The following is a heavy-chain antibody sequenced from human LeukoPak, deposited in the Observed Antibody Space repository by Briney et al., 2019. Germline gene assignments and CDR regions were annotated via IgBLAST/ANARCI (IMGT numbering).Heavy chain of an antibody. CDR2: ISYDGSNK. J-gene: IGHJ4*02. Sequence: GGSLRLSCAASGFTFSSYAMHWVRQAPGKGLEWVAVISYDGSNKYYADSVKGRFTISRDNSKNTLYLQMNSLRAEDTAVYYCASWYYYDSSGPVDYWGQGTLVTVSS. CDR1: GFTFSSYA. CDR3: ASWYYYDSSGPVDY. D-gene: IGHD3-22*01. V-gene: IGHV3-30*04.